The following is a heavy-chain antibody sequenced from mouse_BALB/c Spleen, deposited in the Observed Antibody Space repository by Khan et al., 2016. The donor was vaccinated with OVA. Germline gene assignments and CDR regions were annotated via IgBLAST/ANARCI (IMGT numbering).Heavy chain of an antibody. CDR3: ASGETYNRSADWFAY. J-gene: IGHJ3*01. CDR1: GYNFTTYT. CDR2: INPSSGYA. D-gene: IGHD2-14*01. Sequence: QVRLQQSGAELARPGASVKMSCKASGYNFTTYTMHWIKQRLGQGLEWIGYINPSSGYANYNQKFKDKATLTADKSSSTAYMQLSSLTSEDSAVFSVASGETYNRSADWFAYWGQGTLVTVSA. V-gene: IGHV1-4*01.